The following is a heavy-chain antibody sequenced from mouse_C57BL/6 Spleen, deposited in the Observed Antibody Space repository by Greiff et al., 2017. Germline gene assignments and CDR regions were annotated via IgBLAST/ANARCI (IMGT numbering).Heavy chain of an antibody. Sequence: EVKVVESGGGLVKPGGSLKLSCAASGFTFSSYAMSWVRQTPEKRLEWVATISDGGSYTYYPDNVKGRFTISRDNAKNNLYLQMSHLKSEDTAMYYCARAGTGYFDYWGQGTTLTVSS. D-gene: IGHD4-1*01. CDR3: ARAGTGYFDY. CDR2: ISDGGSYT. J-gene: IGHJ2*01. CDR1: GFTFSSYA. V-gene: IGHV5-4*03.